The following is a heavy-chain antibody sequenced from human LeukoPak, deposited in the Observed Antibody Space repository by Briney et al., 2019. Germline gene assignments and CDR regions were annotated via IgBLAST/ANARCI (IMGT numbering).Heavy chain of an antibody. Sequence: LVCVSDINSDGSATNYADSVKGRFTISKDNAQNTLYLQMNSLRAEDTAVYYCARGTALQDYWGQETLVTVSS. V-gene: IGHV3-74*01. D-gene: IGHD2/OR15-2a*01. J-gene: IGHJ4*02. CDR3: ARGTALQDY. CDR2: INSDGSAT.